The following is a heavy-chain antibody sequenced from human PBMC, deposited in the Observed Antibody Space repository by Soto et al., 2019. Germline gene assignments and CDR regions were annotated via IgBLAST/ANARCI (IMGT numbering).Heavy chain of an antibody. CDR3: ARGTPSAAAGTVDY. CDR2: ISAYNGNT. Sequence: ASVKVSCKASGYTFTSYGISWVRQAPGQGLEWMGWISAYNGNTNYAQKLQGRVTMTTDTSTSTAYMELRSPRSDDTAVYYCARGTPSAAAGTVDYWGQGTLVTVSS. CDR1: GYTFTSYG. J-gene: IGHJ4*02. V-gene: IGHV1-18*01. D-gene: IGHD6-13*01.